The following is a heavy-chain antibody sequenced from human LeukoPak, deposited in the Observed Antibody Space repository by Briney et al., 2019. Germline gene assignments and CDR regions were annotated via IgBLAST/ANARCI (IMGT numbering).Heavy chain of an antibody. J-gene: IGHJ3*02. CDR2: ISGSGGST. Sequence: GGSLRLSCAASGFTCSSYGMSWVRQAPGKGLEWGSAISGSGGSTYYADSVKGRVTSSRDNWKKTLYLQRNSLRAGEAAVYDSAKDRGDTAFAFDIWGQGTMVTVSS. CDR1: GFTCSSYG. D-gene: IGHD5-18*01. V-gene: IGHV3-23*01. CDR3: AKDRGDTAFAFDI.